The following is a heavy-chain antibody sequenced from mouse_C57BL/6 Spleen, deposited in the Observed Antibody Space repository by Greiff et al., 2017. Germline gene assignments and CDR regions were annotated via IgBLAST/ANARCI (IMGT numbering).Heavy chain of an antibody. CDR2: IDPEDGET. CDR3: ARSYGSSYYFDY. V-gene: IGHV14-2*01. D-gene: IGHD1-1*01. CDR1: GFNIKDYY. Sequence: EVQGVESGAELVKPGASVKLSCTASGFNIKDYYMHWVKQRTEQGLEWIGRIDPEDGETKYAPKFQGKATITADTSSNTAYLQLSSLTSEDTAVYYCARSYGSSYYFDYWGQGTTLTVSS. J-gene: IGHJ2*01.